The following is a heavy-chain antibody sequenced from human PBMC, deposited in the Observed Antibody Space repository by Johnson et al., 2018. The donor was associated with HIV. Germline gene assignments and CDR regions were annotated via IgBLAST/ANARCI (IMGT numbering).Heavy chain of an antibody. CDR2: INWNGGST. Sequence: VQLVESGGGVVRPGGSLRLSCAASEFTFDDYGMSWVRQAPGKGLEWVSGINWNGGSTGYANSVMGRFTVSRDNAKNSLYLQMNSLRAEDTALYYCARRVAYCGGDCYSVFDIWGQGTMVTVSS. J-gene: IGHJ3*02. CDR1: EFTFDDYG. CDR3: ARRVAYCGGDCYSVFDI. D-gene: IGHD2-21*02. V-gene: IGHV3-20*04.